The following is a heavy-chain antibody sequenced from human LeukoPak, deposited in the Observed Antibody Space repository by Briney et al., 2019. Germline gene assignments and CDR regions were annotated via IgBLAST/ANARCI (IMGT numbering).Heavy chain of an antibody. Sequence: ASVKVSCKASGYTFTGYYMHWVRQAPGQGLEWMGWINPNSGGTNHAQKFQGRVTMTRDTSISTAYMELSRLRSDDTAVYYCARGYCSGGSCYRLNDYWGQGTLVTVSS. CDR2: INPNSGGT. J-gene: IGHJ4*02. V-gene: IGHV1-2*02. D-gene: IGHD2-15*01. CDR3: ARGYCSGGSCYRLNDY. CDR1: GYTFTGYY.